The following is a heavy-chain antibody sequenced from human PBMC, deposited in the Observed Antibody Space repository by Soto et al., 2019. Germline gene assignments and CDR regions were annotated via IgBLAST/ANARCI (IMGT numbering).Heavy chain of an antibody. D-gene: IGHD2-15*01. J-gene: IGHJ4*02. V-gene: IGHV1-46*01. CDR1: GYTFTSYY. CDR3: ARDLVSAVAATNVNSYYFDY. CDR2: INPSGGST. Sequence: ASVKVSCKASGYTFTSYYMHWVRQAPGQGLEWMGIINPSGGSTSYAQKFQGRVTMTRDTSTSTVYMELSSLRSEDTAVYYCARDLVSAVAATNVNSYYFDYWGQGTLVTVSS.